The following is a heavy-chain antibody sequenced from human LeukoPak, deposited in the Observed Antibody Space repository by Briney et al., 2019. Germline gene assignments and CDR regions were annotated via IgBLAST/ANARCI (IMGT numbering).Heavy chain of an antibody. J-gene: IGHJ4*02. V-gene: IGHV4-38-2*01. Sequence: SETLSLTCAVSGYSISSGYYWGWIRQPPGKGLEWIGSIYHSGSTYYDPSLKSRVTISVDTSKNQFSLKLSSVTAADTAVYYCARLMNTPDVIATPDYWGQGTLVTVSS. D-gene: IGHD2-21*01. CDR1: GYSISSGYY. CDR2: IYHSGST. CDR3: ARLMNTPDVIATPDY.